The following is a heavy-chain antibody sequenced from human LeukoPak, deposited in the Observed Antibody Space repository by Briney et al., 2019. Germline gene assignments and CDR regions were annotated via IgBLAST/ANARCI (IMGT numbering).Heavy chain of an antibody. V-gene: IGHV4-4*07. CDR1: GGSISGYY. CDR2: IYTSGST. D-gene: IGHD4-17*01. CDR3: ARDALGHYGDESDYFDY. Sequence: SETLSLTCTVSGGSISGYYWSWIRQPAGKGLEWIGRIYTSGSTNYNPSLKSRVTMSVDTSKNQFSLKLSSVTAADTAVYYCARDALGHYGDESDYFDYWGQGTLVTVSS. J-gene: IGHJ4*02.